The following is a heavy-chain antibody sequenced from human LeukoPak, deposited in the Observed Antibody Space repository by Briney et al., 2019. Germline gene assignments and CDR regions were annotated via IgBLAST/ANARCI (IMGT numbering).Heavy chain of an antibody. CDR3: STSSGSL. CDR2: IYGDGRT. D-gene: IGHD6-19*01. J-gene: IGHJ4*02. Sequence: PGGSLRLSCVVSGFSVSNNYIIWIRQAPGNGLERVSVIYGDGRTSHSASVRGRFTISRDNAKNSLYLQMNSLRDEDTAVYYCSTSSGSLWGQGTLVTVSS. V-gene: IGHV3-66*01. CDR1: GFSVSNNY.